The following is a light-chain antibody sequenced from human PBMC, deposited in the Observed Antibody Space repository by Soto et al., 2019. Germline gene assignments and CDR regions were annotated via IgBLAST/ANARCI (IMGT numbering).Light chain of an antibody. Sequence: IQMTQSPRSQSASVGSELTLTCRAGPIISTYLNWYQQKPVKAPKIMINAALTLQAGVPPRFSASGYGTDFILTITGLQPEDFATYYCQESFGTLYTFGQGTKVDIK. CDR1: PIISTY. J-gene: IGKJ2*01. V-gene: IGKV1-39*01. CDR2: AAL. CDR3: QESFGTLYT.